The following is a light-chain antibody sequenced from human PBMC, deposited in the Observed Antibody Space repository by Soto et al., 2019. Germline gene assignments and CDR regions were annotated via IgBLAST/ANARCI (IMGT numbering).Light chain of an antibody. V-gene: IGLV2-14*03. CDR1: SSDVGDYDL. Sequence: QSVLTQPASVSGSPGQSITISCTGTSSDVGDYDLVCWYQQHPGKAPKLLIYDVTFRPSGVSDRFSASKSGNTASLTISGLQAEDEADYYCSSYSSTSTLVFGGGTKVTVL. CDR2: DVT. J-gene: IGLJ2*01. CDR3: SSYSSTSTLV.